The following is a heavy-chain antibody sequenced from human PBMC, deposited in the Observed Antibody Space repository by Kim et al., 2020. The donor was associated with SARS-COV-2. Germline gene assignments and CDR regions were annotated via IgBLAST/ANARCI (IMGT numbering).Heavy chain of an antibody. CDR3: AGPHNRDYYY. J-gene: IGHJ6*01. D-gene: IGHD2-21*01. V-gene: IGHV4-39*01. CDR1: GASISSTTYY. CDR2: GYYSGST. Sequence: SETLSLTCTVSGASISSTTYYWGWIRPPPGQGLEWIGDGYYSGSTYYNPSLKSRVTISVNTSNNQFPQKLSLETATATSAYYCAGPHNRDYYY.